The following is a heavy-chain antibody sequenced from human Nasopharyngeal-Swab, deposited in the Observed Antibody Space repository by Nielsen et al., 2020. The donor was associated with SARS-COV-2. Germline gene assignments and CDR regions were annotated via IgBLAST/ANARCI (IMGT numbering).Heavy chain of an antibody. CDR2: IYYSGST. D-gene: IGHD6-19*01. V-gene: IGHV4-59*01. J-gene: IGHJ4*02. Sequence: SETLSLTCTVSGGSISSYYWSWIRQLPGKGLEWIGYIYYSGSTNYNPSLKSRVTISVDTSKNQFSLKLSSVTAADTAVYYCASGMPPYSSQQWLVPAFDYWGQGTLVTVSS. CDR1: GGSISSYY. CDR3: ASGMPPYSSQQWLVPAFDY.